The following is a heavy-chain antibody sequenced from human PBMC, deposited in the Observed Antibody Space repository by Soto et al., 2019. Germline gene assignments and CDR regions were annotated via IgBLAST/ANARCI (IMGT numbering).Heavy chain of an antibody. Sequence: SETLSLTCAVYGGSFSGYYWSWIRQPPGKGLEWIGEINHSGSTNYNPSLKSRVTISVDTSKNQFSLKLSSVTAADTAVYYCARVGNQWLTLDYWGQGTLVTVSS. CDR3: ARVGNQWLTLDY. CDR2: INHSGST. V-gene: IGHV4-34*01. D-gene: IGHD6-19*01. J-gene: IGHJ4*02. CDR1: GGSFSGYY.